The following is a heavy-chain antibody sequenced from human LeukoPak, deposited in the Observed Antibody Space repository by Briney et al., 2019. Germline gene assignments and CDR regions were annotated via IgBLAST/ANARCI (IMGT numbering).Heavy chain of an antibody. D-gene: IGHD5-18*01. Sequence: AGGSLRLSCAASGFTFSSYEMNWVRQAPGKGLEWVSSISSSSSYIYYADSVKGRFTISRDNAKNSLYLQMNSLRAEDTAVYYCARDPPYSYGGGTIDYWGQGTLVTVSS. J-gene: IGHJ4*02. CDR1: GFTFSSYE. CDR2: ISSSSSYI. CDR3: ARDPPYSYGGGTIDY. V-gene: IGHV3-21*01.